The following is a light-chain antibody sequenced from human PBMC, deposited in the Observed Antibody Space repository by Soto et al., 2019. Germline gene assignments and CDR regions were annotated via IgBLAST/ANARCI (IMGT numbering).Light chain of an antibody. CDR3: QQYEIFPIT. V-gene: IGKV1-33*01. Sequence: DIQMTQSPSSLSASVGDRVTITCQASHDIRKYLNWYQQKPGKAPKLLIYDASNMETGVPSRFTGSGSATDFTFTISSLQPEDMATYYCQQYEIFPITFGQGTRLEI. CDR1: HDIRKY. CDR2: DAS. J-gene: IGKJ5*01.